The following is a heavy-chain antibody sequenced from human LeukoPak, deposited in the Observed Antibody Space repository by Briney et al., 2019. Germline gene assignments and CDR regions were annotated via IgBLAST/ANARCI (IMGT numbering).Heavy chain of an antibody. V-gene: IGHV3-64*01. J-gene: IGHJ4*02. Sequence: GGSLRLSCAASGFTFSSYAMHWVRQAPGKGLEYVSAISSNGGSTYYANSVKGRFTISRDNSKNTLYLQMGSLRAEDMAVYYCARGDQFYGSGSYYPPSDYWGQGTLVTVSS. CDR1: GFTFSSYA. CDR3: ARGDQFYGSGSYYPPSDY. D-gene: IGHD3-10*01. CDR2: ISSNGGST.